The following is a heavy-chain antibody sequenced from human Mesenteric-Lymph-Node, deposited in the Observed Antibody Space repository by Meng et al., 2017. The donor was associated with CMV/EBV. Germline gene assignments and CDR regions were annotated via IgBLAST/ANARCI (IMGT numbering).Heavy chain of an antibody. D-gene: IGHD4-11*01. V-gene: IGHV3-30*04. J-gene: IGHJ6*02. Sequence: GGSLRLSCAASGFTFSSYAMHWVRQAPGKGLEWVAVISYDGSNKYYADSVKGRFTISRDNSKNTLYLQMNSLRAEDTAVYYCATTERTTVTTRASYGMDVWGQGTTVTVSS. CDR3: ATTERTTVTTRASYGMDV. CDR2: ISYDGSNK. CDR1: GFTFSSYA.